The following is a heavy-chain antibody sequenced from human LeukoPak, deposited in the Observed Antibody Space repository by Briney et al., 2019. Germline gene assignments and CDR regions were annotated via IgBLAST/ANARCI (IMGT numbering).Heavy chain of an antibody. D-gene: IGHD5-18*01. J-gene: IGHJ4*02. CDR2: VYTSGDT. CDR1: GGSIINDTDS. CDR3: ARKEYTYGPFDY. Sequence: SETLSLTCTVSGGSIINDTDSWSWIRQPAGKGLEWIGRVYTSGDTDYNPSLESRVTISVDTSKNQFSLKLSSVTAADTAIYYCARKEYTYGPFDYWGQGILVTVSS. V-gene: IGHV4-61*02.